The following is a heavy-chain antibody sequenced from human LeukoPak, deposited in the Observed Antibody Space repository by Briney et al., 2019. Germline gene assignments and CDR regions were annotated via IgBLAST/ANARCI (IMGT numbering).Heavy chain of an antibody. D-gene: IGHD4-17*01. CDR3: ARQSYGDYSGWFDP. CDR2: ISAYNGNT. J-gene: IGHJ5*02. V-gene: IGHV1-18*01. CDR1: GYTFTSYG. Sequence: ASVKVSCKASGYTFTSYGISWVRQAPGQGLEWMGWISAYNGNTNYAQKLQSRVTMTTDTSTSTAYMELRSLRSDDTAVYYCARQSYGDYSGWFDPWGQGTLVTVSS.